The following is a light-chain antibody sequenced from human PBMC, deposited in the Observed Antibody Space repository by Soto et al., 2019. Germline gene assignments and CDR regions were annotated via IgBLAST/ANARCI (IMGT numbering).Light chain of an antibody. CDR2: EAS. V-gene: IGKV3-15*01. J-gene: IGKJ2*03. CDR3: KQYNNWYS. Sequence: EIQMTQSPGTLSVSPGERVTLSCRASRSVGSNLAWYQQRPGQGPRLLIYEASTRATGLPARFSGSGSGTEFTLTISSLQSEDFAVYYCKQYNNWYSFGQGTKLEIK. CDR1: RSVGSN.